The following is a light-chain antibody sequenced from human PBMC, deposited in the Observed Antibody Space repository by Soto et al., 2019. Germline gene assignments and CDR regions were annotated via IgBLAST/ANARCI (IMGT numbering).Light chain of an antibody. V-gene: IGKV3-20*01. CDR3: QQYGSSGT. Sequence: EIVLTQSPGTLSLSQGERATLSCRASQSVNSNLSWYQQKPGQAPRLLIYGAATRATGIPDRFSGSGSGTDFTLTISRLEPEDFAVYYCQQYGSSGTFGQGTKV. J-gene: IGKJ1*01. CDR2: GAA. CDR1: QSVNSN.